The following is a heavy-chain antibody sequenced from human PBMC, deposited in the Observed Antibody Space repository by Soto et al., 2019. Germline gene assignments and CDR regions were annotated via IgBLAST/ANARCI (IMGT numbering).Heavy chain of an antibody. D-gene: IGHD6-6*01. CDR1: GGSISSSSYY. Sequence: SETLSLTCTVSGGSISSSSYYWGWTRQPPGRGLEWIGSIYYSGSTYYNPSLKSRVTISVDTSKNQFSLKLSSVTAADTAVYYCARVGNEYSSSLFDSWGQRTLVTVSS. CDR3: ARVGNEYSSSLFDS. V-gene: IGHV4-39*01. CDR2: IYYSGST. J-gene: IGHJ4*02.